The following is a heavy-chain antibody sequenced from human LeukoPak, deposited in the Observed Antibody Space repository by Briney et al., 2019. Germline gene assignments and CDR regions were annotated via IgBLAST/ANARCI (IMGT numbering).Heavy chain of an antibody. CDR1: GGSFSGYH. J-gene: IGHJ5*02. D-gene: IGHD3-10*01. Sequence: SETLSLTCAVNGGSFSGYHWGWIRQSQGKGLEWIAEINQGGSANYNPSLKSRVAISIEPSKNHFSLNLTSVTAADTAVYYCARSTGRGPWGQGTLVIVSS. CDR3: ARSTGRGP. CDR2: INQGGSA. V-gene: IGHV4-34*01.